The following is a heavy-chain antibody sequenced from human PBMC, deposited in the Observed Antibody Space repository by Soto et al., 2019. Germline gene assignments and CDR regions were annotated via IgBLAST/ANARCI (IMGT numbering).Heavy chain of an antibody. CDR1: GGTFSSYA. J-gene: IGHJ3*02. CDR3: ARASVLGDHREDAFDI. CDR2: IIPIFGTA. D-gene: IGHD2-21*01. V-gene: IGHV1-69*12. Sequence: QVQLVQSGAEVKKPGSSVKVSCKASGGTFSSYAISWVRQAPGQGLEWMGGIIPIFGTANYAQKFQGRVPITADESTSTADMELSSLRSEDTAVYYCARASVLGDHREDAFDICGQGTMVTVSS.